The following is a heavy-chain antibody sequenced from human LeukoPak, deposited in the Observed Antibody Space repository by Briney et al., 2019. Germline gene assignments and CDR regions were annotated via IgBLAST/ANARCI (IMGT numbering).Heavy chain of an antibody. CDR2: IYSDGST. CDR3: ARIPIVLITSGGY. Sequence: GGSLRLSCAASGFTVSSNYMTWVRQAPGKGLEWLSVIYSDGSTYYADSVKGRFTISRDNSKNTLYLQMDSLRAEDTAIYYCARIPIVLITSGGYWGQGTLVTVSS. J-gene: IGHJ4*02. D-gene: IGHD3-22*01. CDR1: GFTVSSNY. V-gene: IGHV3-53*01.